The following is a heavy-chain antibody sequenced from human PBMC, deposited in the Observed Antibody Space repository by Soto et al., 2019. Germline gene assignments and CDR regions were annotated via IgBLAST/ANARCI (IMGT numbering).Heavy chain of an antibody. Sequence: GGSLRLSCAASGFTFSNYLMNWVRQAPGKGLEWVSGISGSGTNTYYADSVKGRFTISRDNSKDTLYLQMNSLTAADTAIYYCAKVPLSLKFYDYWGQGTQVTVSS. CDR1: GFTFSNYL. CDR2: ISGSGTNT. V-gene: IGHV3-23*01. CDR3: AKVPLSLKFYDY. J-gene: IGHJ4*02.